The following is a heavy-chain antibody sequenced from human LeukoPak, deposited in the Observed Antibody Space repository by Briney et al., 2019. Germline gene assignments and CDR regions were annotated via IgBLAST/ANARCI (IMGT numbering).Heavy chain of an antibody. CDR2: FDPEDGET. D-gene: IGHD1-26*01. Sequence: ASVKVSCKVSGYTLTELSMHWVRQAPGKGLEWMGGFDPEDGETIYAQKFQGRVTMTEDTSTDTAYMELSSLRSEDTAVYYCAIGDHSGSYVAFDIWGQGTMVTVSS. V-gene: IGHV1-24*01. J-gene: IGHJ3*02. CDR1: GYTLTELS. CDR3: AIGDHSGSYVAFDI.